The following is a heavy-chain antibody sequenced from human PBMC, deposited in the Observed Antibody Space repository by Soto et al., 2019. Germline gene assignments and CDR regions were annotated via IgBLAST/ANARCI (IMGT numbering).Heavy chain of an antibody. D-gene: IGHD4-4*01. CDR2: IWYDGSNK. V-gene: IGHV3-33*01. CDR1: GFTFSSYG. J-gene: IGHJ3*02. Sequence: QVQLVESGGGVVQPGRSLRLSCAASGFTFSSYGMHWVRQAPGKGLEWVAVIWYDGSNKYYADSVKGRFTISRDNSKNTLYLQMNSLRAEDTAVYYCASSTTVDAFDIWGQGTMVTVSS. CDR3: ASSTTVDAFDI.